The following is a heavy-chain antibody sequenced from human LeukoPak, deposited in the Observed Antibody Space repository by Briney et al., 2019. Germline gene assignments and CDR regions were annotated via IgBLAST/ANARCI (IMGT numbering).Heavy chain of an antibody. V-gene: IGHV4-59*08. D-gene: IGHD2-15*01. Sequence: PSETLSLTCTVSGGSISSYYWSWIRQPPGKGLEWIGYIYYSGSTYYDPSLKSRLTISVDTSKNQFSLKLSSVTAADTAVYYCARLAYCSGVNCYLSWFDPWGQGTLVTVSS. CDR3: ARLAYCSGVNCYLSWFDP. CDR1: GGSISSYY. J-gene: IGHJ5*02. CDR2: IYYSGST.